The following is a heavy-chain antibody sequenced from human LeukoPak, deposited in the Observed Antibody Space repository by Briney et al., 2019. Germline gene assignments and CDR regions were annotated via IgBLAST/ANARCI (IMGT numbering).Heavy chain of an antibody. CDR2: MSYDGSSK. J-gene: IGHJ4*02. Sequence: GGSLRLSCAASGFTFTDYAFHWFRQAPGKGLEWVAVMSYDGSSKYYADSVKGRFTISRDNSKDTLFLQMDSLRAEDTAVYYCARDRYSYGHYYFDYWGQGALVTVSS. CDR3: ARDRYSYGHYYFDY. CDR1: GFTFTDYA. V-gene: IGHV3-30*14. D-gene: IGHD5-18*01.